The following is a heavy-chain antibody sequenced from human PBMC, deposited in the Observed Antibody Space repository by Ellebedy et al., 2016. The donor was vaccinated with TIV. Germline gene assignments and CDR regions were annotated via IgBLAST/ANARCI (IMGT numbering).Heavy chain of an antibody. Sequence: GGSLRLXXKGSGYSFTSYWIGWVRQMPGKGLEWMGIIYPGDSDTRYSPSFQGQVTISADKSISTAYLQWSSLKASDTAMYYCARRGTGRWFDPWGQGTLVTVSS. CDR2: IYPGDSDT. CDR3: ARRGTGRWFDP. J-gene: IGHJ5*02. D-gene: IGHD1-14*01. CDR1: GYSFTSYW. V-gene: IGHV5-51*01.